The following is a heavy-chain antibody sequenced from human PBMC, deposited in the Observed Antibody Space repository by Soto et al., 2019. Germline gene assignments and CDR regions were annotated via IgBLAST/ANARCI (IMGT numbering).Heavy chain of an antibody. CDR2: ISAYNGNT. V-gene: IGHV1-18*01. CDR3: ASGVGASYYFDS. D-gene: IGHD1-26*01. Sequence: QVQLVQSGAEVKKPGASVKVSCKASGYTFTSYGISWVRQAPGQGLEWMGWISAYNGNTNYAQMLQGRVTMTTDTSTSTVYMELSSLRSDDTAMYYCASGVGASYYFDSWGQGTLVTVSS. J-gene: IGHJ4*02. CDR1: GYTFTSYG.